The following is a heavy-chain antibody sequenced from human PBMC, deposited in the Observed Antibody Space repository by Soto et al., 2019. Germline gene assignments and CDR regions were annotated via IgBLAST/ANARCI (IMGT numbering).Heavy chain of an antibody. CDR2: INAHSGGT. D-gene: IGHD6-6*01. J-gene: IGHJ5*02. CDR1: GFSYTGYY. CDR3: AKDLTRQLAYWLDP. Sequence: ASVKVSCKASGFSYTGYYIHWLRQAPGQGLEWMGWINAHSGGTEYAQKFQGRVTLTRDTSIATAYLTLTSLTSDDTALYYCAKDLTRQLAYWLDPWGQGTQVTVSS. V-gene: IGHV1-2*02.